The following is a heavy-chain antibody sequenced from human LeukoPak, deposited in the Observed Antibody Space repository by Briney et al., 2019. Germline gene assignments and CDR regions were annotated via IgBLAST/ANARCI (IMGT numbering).Heavy chain of an antibody. CDR3: AKAPRKVPYYFDY. Sequence: QPGGSLRLSCAAAGFTFSSYAMHWVRQAPGKGLEWVAVISYDGSNKYYADSVKGRFTISRDNSKNTLYLQMNSLRAEDTAVYYCAKAPRKVPYYFDYWGQGTLVTVSS. CDR1: GFTFSSYA. CDR2: ISYDGSNK. J-gene: IGHJ4*02. D-gene: IGHD1-14*01. V-gene: IGHV3-30*04.